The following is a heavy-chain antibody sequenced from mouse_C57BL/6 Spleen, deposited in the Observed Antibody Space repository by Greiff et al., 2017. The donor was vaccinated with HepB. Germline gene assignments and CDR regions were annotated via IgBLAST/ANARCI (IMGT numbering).Heavy chain of an antibody. CDR2: INPSSGYT. CDR3: ARPAQATWDAMDY. CDR1: GYTFTSYT. V-gene: IGHV1-4*01. J-gene: IGHJ4*01. D-gene: IGHD3-2*02. Sequence: VQLQESGAELARPGASVKMSCKASGYTFTSYTMHWVKQRPGQGLEWIGYINPSSGYTKYNQKFKDKATLTADKSSSTAYMQLSSLTSEDSAVYSCARPAQATWDAMDYWGQGTSVTVSS.